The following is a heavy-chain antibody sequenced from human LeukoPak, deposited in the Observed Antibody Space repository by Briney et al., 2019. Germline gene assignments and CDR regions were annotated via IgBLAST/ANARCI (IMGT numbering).Heavy chain of an antibody. J-gene: IGHJ4*02. V-gene: IGHV3-7*01. D-gene: IGHD2-21*02. Sequence: GGSLRLSCAASGFSFNAYWMAWVRQAPGTGLEWVANINPAGSETFHVDPVKGRFSISRDHAKNLVYLQMNSLRAEDTAVYYCATFGLVTALDLWGQGTLVTVSS. CDR2: INPAGSET. CDR1: GFSFNAYW. CDR3: ATFGLVTALDL.